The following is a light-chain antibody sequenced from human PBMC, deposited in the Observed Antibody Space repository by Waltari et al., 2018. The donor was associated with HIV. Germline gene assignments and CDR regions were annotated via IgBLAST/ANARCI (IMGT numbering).Light chain of an antibody. CDR2: KVS. J-gene: IGKJ1*01. V-gene: IGKV2-30*01. CDR3: MQGAHWPPWT. Sequence: DVVLTQYPLSLTVTLGQPASMSCRSSQGLLVGDGNTYLNWFHQRPGQPPRRLIYKVSSRASGVPARISGSGSDTDFTLNISRVEAEDVGIFYCMQGAHWPPWTFGQGTKVEV. CDR1: QGLLVGDGNTY.